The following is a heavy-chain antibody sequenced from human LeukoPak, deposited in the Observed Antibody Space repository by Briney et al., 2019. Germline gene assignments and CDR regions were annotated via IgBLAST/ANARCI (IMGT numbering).Heavy chain of an antibody. D-gene: IGHD6-13*01. CDR2: INHSGST. Sequence: SETLYLTCAVYGGSFSGSYWSWIRQPPGKGLEWIGEINHSGSTNYNPSLKSRVTISVDTSKNQFSLKLSSVTAADTAVYYCARWVVRSSSFYYFDYWGQGTLVTVSS. V-gene: IGHV4-34*01. CDR3: ARWVVRSSSFYYFDY. CDR1: GGSFSGSY. J-gene: IGHJ4*02.